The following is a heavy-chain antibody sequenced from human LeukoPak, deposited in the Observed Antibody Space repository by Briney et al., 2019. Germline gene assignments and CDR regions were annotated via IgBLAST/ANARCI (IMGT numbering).Heavy chain of an antibody. D-gene: IGHD3-22*01. CDR1: GYTFTGYY. V-gene: IGHV1-2*02. CDR3: ASPSDSSGSIYYFDY. CDR2: INPNSGGT. Sequence: ASVKVSCKASGYTFTGYYMHWVRQAPGQGLEWMGWINPNSGGTKYAQKFQGRVTITADESTSTAYMELSSLRSEDTAVYYCASPSDSSGSIYYFDYWGQGTLVTVSS. J-gene: IGHJ4*02.